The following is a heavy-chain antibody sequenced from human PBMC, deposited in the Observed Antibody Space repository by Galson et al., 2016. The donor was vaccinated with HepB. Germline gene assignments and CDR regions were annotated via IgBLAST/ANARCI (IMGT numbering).Heavy chain of an antibody. J-gene: IGHJ4*02. Sequence: ETLSLTCTVSGGSISSSNYYWGWIRQPPGKGLEWIGNIYYSGCTYNNPSLKSRVTISVDTSKNQFSLKLSSVTAADTAVYYCARRYSYGTFDYWGQGTLVTVSS. CDR1: GGSISSSNYY. V-gene: IGHV4-39*01. D-gene: IGHD5-18*01. CDR2: IYYSGCT. CDR3: ARRYSYGTFDY.